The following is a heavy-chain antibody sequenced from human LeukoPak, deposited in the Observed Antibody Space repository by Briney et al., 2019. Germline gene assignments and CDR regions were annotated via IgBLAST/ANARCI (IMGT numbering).Heavy chain of an antibody. V-gene: IGHV4-34*01. D-gene: IGHD1-26*01. CDR2: ISHSGST. J-gene: IGHJ6*02. CDR3: ARGDVGATLDFYYFDMDV. CDR1: GGSFSSYY. Sequence: SETLSRTCAVYGGSFSSYYWSWIRQPPGKGLEWIGEISHSGSTNYNPSLKSRVTISVDTSKNQFSLKLSSVTAADTAVYYCARGDVGATLDFYYFDMDVWGRGTTVTVSS.